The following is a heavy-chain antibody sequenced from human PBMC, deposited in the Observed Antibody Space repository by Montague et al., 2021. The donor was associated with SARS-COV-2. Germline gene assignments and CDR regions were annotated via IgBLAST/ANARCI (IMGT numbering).Heavy chain of an antibody. Sequence: SLRLSCAASGFTFSSYAMSWVRQAPGKGLEWVSAISGSGGSTYYADSVKGRFTISRDNSKNTLYLQMNSLRAKDTAVCYCAKRLIKNYQLLDYYYMDVWGKGTTVTVAS. D-gene: IGHD2-2*01. V-gene: IGHV3-23*01. CDR2: ISGSGGST. J-gene: IGHJ6*03. CDR1: GFTFSSYA. CDR3: AKRLIKNYQLLDYYYMDV.